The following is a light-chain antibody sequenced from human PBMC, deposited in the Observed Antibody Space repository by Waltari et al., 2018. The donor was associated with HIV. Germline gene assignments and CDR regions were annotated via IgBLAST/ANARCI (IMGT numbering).Light chain of an antibody. J-gene: IGLJ1*01. V-gene: IGLV1-44*01. CDR2: RNK. Sequence: QSVLAQPPSASGTPGQRVTISCSGSTSNIGGNTVSWYLQLPGTAPKLLIDRNKERPSGVPDRLSGSTSGTSASRVISGLQSEDEADYYCAAWDDSLKGGAFGTGTKVTVL. CDR1: TSNIGGNT. CDR3: AAWDDSLKGGA.